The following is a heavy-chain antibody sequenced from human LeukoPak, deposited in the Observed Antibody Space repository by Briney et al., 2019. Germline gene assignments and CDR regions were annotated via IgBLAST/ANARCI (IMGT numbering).Heavy chain of an antibody. D-gene: IGHD3-22*01. CDR3: TTNADSSGYYYEYYGMDV. CDR1: GFTFGDYA. Sequence: PGGSLRLSCTASGFTFGDYAMSWFRQAPGKGLEWVGFIRSKAYGGTTEYAASVKGRFTISRDDSKGIAYLQMNSLKTEDTAVYYCTTNADSSGYYYEYYGMDVWGQGTTVTVSS. CDR2: IRSKAYGGTT. J-gene: IGHJ6*02. V-gene: IGHV3-49*03.